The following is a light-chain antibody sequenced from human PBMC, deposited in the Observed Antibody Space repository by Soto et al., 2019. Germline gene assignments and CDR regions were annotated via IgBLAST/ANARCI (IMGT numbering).Light chain of an antibody. Sequence: QSALAQPRSVSGSPGQSVTISCTGTGNDVGAYNYVSWYQQHPGRPPKLVIYDVARWPSGVPDRFSGSKSGNTASLTISGLQAEDEADYFCCSYAGGYTYLFGTGTKVTVL. J-gene: IGLJ1*01. V-gene: IGLV2-11*01. CDR1: GNDVGAYNY. CDR2: DVA. CDR3: CSYAGGYTYL.